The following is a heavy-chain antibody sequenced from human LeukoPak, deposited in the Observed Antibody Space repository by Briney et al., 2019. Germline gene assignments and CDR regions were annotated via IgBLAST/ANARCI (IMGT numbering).Heavy chain of an antibody. CDR3: ARFSRDNDWGSY. J-gene: IGHJ4*02. Sequence: PGGSLRLSCAASGFTFSSHSMTWVRQAPGKGLEWVSSISTSSSYIYYADSVKGRFTISRDNAKNSLYLQMNSLRPEDTAVYYCARFSRDNDWGSYWGQGTLVTVSS. CDR2: ISTSSSYI. CDR1: GFTFSSHS. D-gene: IGHD7-27*01. V-gene: IGHV3-21*01.